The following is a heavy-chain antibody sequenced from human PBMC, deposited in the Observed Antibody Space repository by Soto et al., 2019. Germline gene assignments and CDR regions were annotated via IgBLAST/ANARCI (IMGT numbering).Heavy chain of an antibody. J-gene: IGHJ3*02. D-gene: IGHD1-26*01. CDR1: GFTSINYA. Sequence: PGGPXRLSCVYSGFTSINYAMSWVPKAPEKELEWVSGISGSGGITNHADSVKGRFTISRDSSKNVVYLQMNSLRDEDTAKYYCAKVKDEGGSPNRQAFDIWGQGTMVTVSS. CDR2: ISGSGGIT. V-gene: IGHV3-23*01. CDR3: AKVKDEGGSPNRQAFDI.